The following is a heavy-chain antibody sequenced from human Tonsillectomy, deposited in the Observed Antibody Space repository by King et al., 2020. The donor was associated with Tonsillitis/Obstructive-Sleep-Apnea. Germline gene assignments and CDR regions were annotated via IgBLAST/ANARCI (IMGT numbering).Heavy chain of an antibody. V-gene: IGHV5-51*01. J-gene: IGHJ3*01. Sequence: VQLVESGAEVKKPGESLKISCQASGYIFTTYWIGWVRQMPGKGLEWMGIIYPGDSDTTYSPSFEGHVTISADKSISTAYLQWNSLKASDTAMYYCAKTQGSTAFDFWGQGTMVTVSS. CDR3: AKTQGSTAFDF. D-gene: IGHD2-2*01. CDR2: IYPGDSDT. CDR1: GYIFTTYW.